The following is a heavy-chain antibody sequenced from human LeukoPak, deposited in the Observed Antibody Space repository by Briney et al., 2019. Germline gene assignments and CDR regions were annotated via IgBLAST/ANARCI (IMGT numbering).Heavy chain of an antibody. CDR3: ARDSYSSSYFDY. CDR1: GYTFSDYF. D-gene: IGHD6-13*01. Sequence: ASVKVSCKASGYTFSDYFIHWVRQAPGQGLEWMGIINPSGGSTSYAQKFQGRVTMTRDMSTSTVYMELSSLRSEDTAVYYCARDSYSSSYFDYWGQGTLVTVSS. J-gene: IGHJ4*02. CDR2: INPSGGST. V-gene: IGHV1-46*01.